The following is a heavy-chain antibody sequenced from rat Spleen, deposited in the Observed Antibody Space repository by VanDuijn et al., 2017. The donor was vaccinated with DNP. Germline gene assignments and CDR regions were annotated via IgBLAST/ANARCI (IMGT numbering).Heavy chain of an antibody. CDR3: TRGPNYGGWSDYFDY. CDR1: GFNFNDYW. Sequence: EVKLVESGGGLVQPGRSLKLSCAASGFNFNDYWMGWVRQAPGKGLEWIGQINKDSNIIKYDPSLKDKLTISRDNAQNTLYLQTSTLGSEDTAIYFCTRGPNYGGWSDYFDYWGQGVMVTVSS. CDR2: INKDSNII. J-gene: IGHJ2*01. D-gene: IGHD1-11*01. V-gene: IGHV4-2*01.